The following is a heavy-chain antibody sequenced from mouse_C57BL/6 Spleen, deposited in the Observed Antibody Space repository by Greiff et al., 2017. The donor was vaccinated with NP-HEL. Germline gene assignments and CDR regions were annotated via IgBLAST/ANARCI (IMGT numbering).Heavy chain of an antibody. CDR3: ARSTTVVATPFYY. CDR1: GYAFSSSW. J-gene: IGHJ2*01. Sequence: QVQLQQSGPELVKPGASVKISCKASGYAFSSSWMNWVKQRPGKGLEWIGRIYPGDGDTNYNGKFKGKATLTADKSSSTAYMQLSSLTSEDSAVYFCARSTTVVATPFYYWGQGTTLTVSS. CDR2: IYPGDGDT. V-gene: IGHV1-82*01. D-gene: IGHD1-1*01.